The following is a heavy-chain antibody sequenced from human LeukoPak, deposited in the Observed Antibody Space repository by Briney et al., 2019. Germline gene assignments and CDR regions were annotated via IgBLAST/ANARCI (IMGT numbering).Heavy chain of an antibody. Sequence: GGSLRLSCAASGLHSSGTAMSLVRQAPGKGLEWVSAISHDGMNAYYADSVKGRFTISRDNSKKTVSLEMSSLTAADTGVYYCAKDGAQYSSGPECDPRGQGALVTVSP. CDR1: GLHSSGTA. J-gene: IGHJ5*02. CDR2: ISHDGMNA. V-gene: IGHV3-23*01. D-gene: IGHD6-19*01. CDR3: AKDGAQYSSGPECDP.